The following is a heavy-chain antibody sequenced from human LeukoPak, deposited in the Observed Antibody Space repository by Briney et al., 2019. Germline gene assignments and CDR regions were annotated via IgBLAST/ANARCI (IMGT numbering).Heavy chain of an antibody. D-gene: IGHD6-13*01. J-gene: IGHJ4*01. CDR1: GFPFNSFW. CDR3: SSGREYISNWNPFDF. V-gene: IGHV3-74*01. Sequence: PGGSLRLSCAASGFPFNSFWMHWVRQAPGKGLGWVSSINGHGNTTKYADSVRGRFTISRDNAKNTLFLQMYSLRADDTAVYFCSSGREYISNWNPFDFWGHGTLATVSS. CDR2: INGHGNTT.